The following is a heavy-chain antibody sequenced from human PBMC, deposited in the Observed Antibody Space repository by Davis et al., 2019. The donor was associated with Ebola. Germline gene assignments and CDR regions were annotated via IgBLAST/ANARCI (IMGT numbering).Heavy chain of an antibody. J-gene: IGHJ3*02. CDR3: ARYSGPDAFHI. CDR1: GDSLSSGGFY. CDR2: ISYSGNT. V-gene: IGHV4-31*03. Sequence: MPSETLSLTCTVSGDSLSSGGFYWSWFRQHPGKGLEWIGYISYSGNTYYNPSLKSRVTISVDTSKNQFSLKLSSVTAADTAVYYCARYSGPDAFHIWGQGTMVTVSS. D-gene: IGHD6-19*01.